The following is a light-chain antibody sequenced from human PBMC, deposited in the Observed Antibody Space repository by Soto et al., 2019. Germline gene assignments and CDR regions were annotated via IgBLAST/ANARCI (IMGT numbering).Light chain of an antibody. CDR1: QSISSY. Sequence: DTQMNQSPSSLSASVGDSIAITCRASQSISSYLNWYQQKPGKAPKXLISAASILQSGVPSRFSGSGSGTDLTITISNLQPEDFEGYYCQQTYSSPITFGQGTRLEIK. CDR2: AAS. CDR3: QQTYSSPIT. J-gene: IGKJ5*01. V-gene: IGKV1-39*01.